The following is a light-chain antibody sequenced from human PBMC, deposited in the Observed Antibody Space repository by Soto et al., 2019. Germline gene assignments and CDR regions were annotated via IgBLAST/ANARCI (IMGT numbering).Light chain of an antibody. Sequence: QSVLTQPPSASGTPGQRVTISCSGSSSNIGSNTVNWYQQLPGTAPKLLIYSNNQRPSGVPDRFSGPKSGTSASLAISGLQSEDEADYYCAAWDDSLNGLYVFXTGTKVTVL. V-gene: IGLV1-44*01. CDR3: AAWDDSLNGLYV. J-gene: IGLJ1*01. CDR1: SSNIGSNT. CDR2: SNN.